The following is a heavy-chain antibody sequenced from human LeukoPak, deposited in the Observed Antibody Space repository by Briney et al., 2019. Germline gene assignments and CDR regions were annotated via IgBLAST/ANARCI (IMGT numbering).Heavy chain of an antibody. V-gene: IGHV4-38-2*01. CDR1: GYSISSDYY. CDR2: IYHNGST. CDR3: ARQHRLRGVSFDP. D-gene: IGHD2-21*02. J-gene: IGHJ5*02. Sequence: SQTLSLTCAVSGYSISSDYYWGWIWQPPGKGLKWIGNIYHNGSTNYNPSLKSRVTISVDTSKNQFSLKQNSVTAANTAVYHCARQHRLRGVSFDPGGRATPVTVSS.